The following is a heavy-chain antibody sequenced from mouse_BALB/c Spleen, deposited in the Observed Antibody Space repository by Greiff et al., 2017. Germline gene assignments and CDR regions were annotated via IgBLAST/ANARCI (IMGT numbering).Heavy chain of an antibody. V-gene: IGHV1-80*01. J-gene: IGHJ2*01. Sequence: VKLMESGAELVRPGSSVKISCKASGYAFSSYWMNWVKQRPGQGLEWIGQIYPGDGDTNYNGKFKGKATLTADKSSSTAYMQLSSLTSEDSAVYFCARGRSTYFDYWGQGTTLTVSS. CDR3: ARGRSTYFDY. D-gene: IGHD2-1*01. CDR1: GYAFSSYW. CDR2: IYPGDGDT.